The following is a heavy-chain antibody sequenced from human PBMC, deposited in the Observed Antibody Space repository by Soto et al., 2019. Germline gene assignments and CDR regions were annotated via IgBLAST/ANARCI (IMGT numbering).Heavy chain of an antibody. D-gene: IGHD2-21*01. CDR3: ARVRGIPAGADY. V-gene: IGHV1-18*01. J-gene: IGHJ4*02. CDR1: GYTFTTSG. CDR2: ISAYNGNT. Sequence: QVQLVQSGAEVRKPGASVKVSCKASGYTFTTSGISWVRQAPGQGLEWMAMISAYNGNTNYAQKFQGRVTLTTDTPTSTAYMELRSLKSDDTATYYFARVRGIPAGADYWGQGSLVTVSS.